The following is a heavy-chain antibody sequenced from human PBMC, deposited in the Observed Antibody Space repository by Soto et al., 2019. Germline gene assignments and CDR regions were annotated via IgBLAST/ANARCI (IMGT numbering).Heavy chain of an antibody. CDR2: IWYDGNNK. J-gene: IGHJ3*01. CDR1: GFTFSNSG. Sequence: VQLLESGGGLVQPGGSLRLSCAASGFTFSNSGMHWVRQAPGKGLEWVAVIWYDGNNKFYADSVKGRFTISRDNSRNMLYLQMNSLRADDTALYYCASRIAAARPFDVWGQGTMVTVSS. V-gene: IGHV3-33*08. D-gene: IGHD6-13*01. CDR3: ASRIAAARPFDV.